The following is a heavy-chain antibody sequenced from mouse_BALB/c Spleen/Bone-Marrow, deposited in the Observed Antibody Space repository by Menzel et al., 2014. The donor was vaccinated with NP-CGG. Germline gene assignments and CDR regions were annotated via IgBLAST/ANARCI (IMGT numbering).Heavy chain of an antibody. J-gene: IGHJ1*01. CDR3: ATMITDGYYEV. CDR2: IVPANGIT. V-gene: IGHV14-3*02. CDR1: VFNIKDTY. Sequence: FLLQPSGAALVKPGASVKLSCTASVFNIKDTYMHWVKQRPEKGLEWIGRIVPANGITKYDSKFQGSATIAADTSSNTAYWQLSSLTSKNTAVYYWATMITDGYYEVRGAGTTVTVSS. D-gene: IGHD2-4*01.